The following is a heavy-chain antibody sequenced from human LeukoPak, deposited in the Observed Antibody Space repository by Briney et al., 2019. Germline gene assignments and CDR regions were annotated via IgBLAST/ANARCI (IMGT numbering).Heavy chain of an antibody. D-gene: IGHD2-2*01. Sequence: PGGSLRLSCAASGFTFSDYYMSWLRQAPGKGLEWVSYISSSGSTIYYADSVKGRFTISRDNAKNSLYLQMNSLRAEDTAVYYCARMPAAMSPVYFDYWGQGTLVTVSS. J-gene: IGHJ4*02. CDR3: ARMPAAMSPVYFDY. V-gene: IGHV3-11*01. CDR1: GFTFSDYY. CDR2: ISSSGSTI.